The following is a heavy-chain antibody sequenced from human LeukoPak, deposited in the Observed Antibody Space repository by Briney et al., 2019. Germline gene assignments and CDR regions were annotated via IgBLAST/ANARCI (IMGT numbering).Heavy chain of an antibody. CDR1: GFTFSSYA. V-gene: IGHV3-23*01. J-gene: IGHJ6*03. D-gene: IGHD3-10*01. CDR2: ISGSGGST. Sequence: GGSLRLSRAASGFTFSSYAMSWVRQAPGKGLEWLSGISGSGGSTYYADSVKGRFTISRDNSKNTLYLQMNSLRAEDTAVYYCAKPKESYYYYYYMDVWGKGTTVTVSS. CDR3: AKPKESYYYYYYMDV.